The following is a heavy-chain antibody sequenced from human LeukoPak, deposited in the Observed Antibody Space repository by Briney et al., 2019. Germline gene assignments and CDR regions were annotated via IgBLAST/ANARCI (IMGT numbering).Heavy chain of an antibody. J-gene: IGHJ4*02. CDR2: IYYSGST. V-gene: IGHV4-39*07. CDR1: GGSISSGDYY. CDR3: ARDGSYGDYELLDY. D-gene: IGHD4-17*01. Sequence: SQTLSLTCTVSGGSISSGDYYWSWIRQPPGKGLEWIGSIYYSGSTYYNPSLKSRVTISVDTSKNQFSLKLSSVTAADTAVYYCARDGSYGDYELLDYWGQGTLVTVSS.